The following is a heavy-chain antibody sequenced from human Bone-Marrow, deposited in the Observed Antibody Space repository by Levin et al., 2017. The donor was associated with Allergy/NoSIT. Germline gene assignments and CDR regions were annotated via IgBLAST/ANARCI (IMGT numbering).Heavy chain of an antibody. CDR3: ARDLQVPAATFCVDP. Sequence: GGSLRLSCAASGFTFSDYWMHWVRQVPGKGLAWVSRINGDGSNTNYADSVKGRFTISRDNAKNTLYLQMNSLRADDAAVYYCARDLQVPAATFCVDPWGQGTLVTVSS. V-gene: IGHV3-74*01. D-gene: IGHD2-2*01. CDR1: GFTFSDYW. CDR2: INGDGSNT. J-gene: IGHJ5*02.